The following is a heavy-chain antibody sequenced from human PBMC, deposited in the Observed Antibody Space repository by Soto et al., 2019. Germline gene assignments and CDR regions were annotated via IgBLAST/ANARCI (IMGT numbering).Heavy chain of an antibody. Sequence: GESLKISCKGSGYNFTTYWIGWVRQMPGKGLEWMGIIYPGDSDVRYSPSFQGQVTISADKSISTAYLRWNSLKASDTAMYYCARREYCTSSSCPYYYYGMDVWGQGTTVTVSS. CDR2: IYPGDSDV. D-gene: IGHD2-2*01. CDR3: ARREYCTSSSCPYYYYGMDV. V-gene: IGHV5-51*01. CDR1: GYNFTTYW. J-gene: IGHJ6*02.